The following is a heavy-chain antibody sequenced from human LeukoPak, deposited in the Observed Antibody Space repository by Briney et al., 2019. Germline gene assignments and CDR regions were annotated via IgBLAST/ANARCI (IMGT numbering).Heavy chain of an antibody. V-gene: IGHV4-31*03. CDR3: AKHSPGYSYGPGDY. J-gene: IGHJ4*02. CDR1: GGSISSGGYY. CDR2: IYYSGST. Sequence: SETLSLTCTVSGGSISSGGYYWSWIRQHPGKGLEWLGYIYYSGSTYYNPSLKSRVTISVDTSKNQFSLKLSSVTAADTAVYYCAKHSPGYSYGPGDYWGQGTLVTVSS. D-gene: IGHD5-18*01.